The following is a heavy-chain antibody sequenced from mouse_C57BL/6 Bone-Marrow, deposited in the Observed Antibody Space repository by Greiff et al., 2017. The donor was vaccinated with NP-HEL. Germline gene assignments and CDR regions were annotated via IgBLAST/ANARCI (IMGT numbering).Heavy chain of an antibody. CDR1: GYTFTSYW. CDR2: IHPNSGST. D-gene: IGHD1-1*01. V-gene: IGHV1-64*01. CDR3: ARKYYGSSSFAY. J-gene: IGHJ3*01. Sequence: VQLQQPGAELVKPGASVKLSCKASGYTFTSYWMHWVKQRPGQGLEWIGMIHPNSGSTNYNEKFKSKATLTVDKSSSTAYMQLSSLTSEDSAVYYCARKYYGSSSFAYWGQGTLVTVSA.